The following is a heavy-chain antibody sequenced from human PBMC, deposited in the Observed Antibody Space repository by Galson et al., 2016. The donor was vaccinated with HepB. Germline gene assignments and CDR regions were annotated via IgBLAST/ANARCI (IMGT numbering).Heavy chain of an antibody. J-gene: IGHJ1*01. CDR3: AKDLVRGVRTHSQL. V-gene: IGHV1-69*13. Sequence: SVKVSCKASGGTLTNSGISWVRQAPGQGLEWMANVMVMYNTANYAQKFQGRVTITADENTSTAYLEVTSLTYDDTAVYYCAKDLVRGVRTHSQLWGQGTLVIVSS. D-gene: IGHD3-10*01. CDR1: GGTLTNSG. CDR2: VMVMYNTA.